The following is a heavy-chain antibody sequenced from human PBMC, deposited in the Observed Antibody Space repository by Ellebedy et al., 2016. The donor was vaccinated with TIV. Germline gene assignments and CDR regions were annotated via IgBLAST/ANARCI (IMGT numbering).Heavy chain of an antibody. CDR3: ARGRGRGSAWYDYFGY. J-gene: IGHJ4*02. D-gene: IGHD6-6*01. CDR1: GYTFTNYA. CDR2: INTDTGNP. Sequence: AASVKVSCKASGYTFTNYAMNWVRQAPGQGLEWMGWINTDTGNPTYAQGFTGRYDFSLDTSVSTAYLQISNLKADDTAVYYWARGRGRGSAWYDYFGYWGQGALVTVSS. V-gene: IGHV7-4-1*02.